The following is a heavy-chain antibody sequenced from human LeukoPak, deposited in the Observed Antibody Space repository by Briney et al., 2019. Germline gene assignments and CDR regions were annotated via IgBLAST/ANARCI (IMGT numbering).Heavy chain of an antibody. CDR3: ARVLRGAYCGGDCYRLDY. V-gene: IGHV4-4*08. Sequence: SETLSLTCPVSGGSIKNFYCSWIRQSPGKGLEWLGYIYNNGNTNYNASLKRRVIMSIDTYKNQCSLKVTSVTAADTAIYYCARVLRGAYCGGDCYRLDYWGQGMLVIVSS. D-gene: IGHD2-21*02. CDR2: IYNNGNT. J-gene: IGHJ4*02. CDR1: GGSIKNFY.